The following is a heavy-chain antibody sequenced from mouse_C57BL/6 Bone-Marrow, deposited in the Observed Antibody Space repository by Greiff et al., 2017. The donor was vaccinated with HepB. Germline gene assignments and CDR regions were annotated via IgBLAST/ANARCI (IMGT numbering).Heavy chain of an antibody. V-gene: IGHV14-2*01. CDR3: AGRGAYYDVGPAWFAY. Sequence: EVKLVESGAELVKPGASVKLSCTASGFNIKDYYMHWVKQRTEQGLEWIGRIDPEDGETKYAPKFQGKATITADTSSNTAYLQLSSLTSEHTAVYYCAGRGAYYDVGPAWFAYWGQGTLVTVSA. CDR2: IDPEDGET. CDR1: GFNIKDYY. D-gene: IGHD1-1*01. J-gene: IGHJ3*01.